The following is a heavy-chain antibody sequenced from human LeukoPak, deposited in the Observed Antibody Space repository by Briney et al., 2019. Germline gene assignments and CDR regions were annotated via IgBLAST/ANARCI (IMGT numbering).Heavy chain of an antibody. CDR3: AYLLGDY. Sequence: PGRSLRLSCAASGFTFSSYGMHWVRQAPGKGMEWVAVISYDGSNKYYADSVKGRFTTSRDNSKNTLYLQMNSLRAEDTAVYYCAYLLGDYWGQGTLVTVSS. J-gene: IGHJ4*02. CDR1: GFTFSSYG. CDR2: ISYDGSNK. V-gene: IGHV3-30*03. D-gene: IGHD3-16*01.